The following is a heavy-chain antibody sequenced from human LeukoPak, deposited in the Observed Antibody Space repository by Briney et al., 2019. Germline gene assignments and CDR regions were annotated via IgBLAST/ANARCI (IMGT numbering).Heavy chain of an antibody. CDR2: IKSKPDGGTT. Sequence: GGSLRVSCADSGFALNYAFVRGVREAPGEGRGWIGRIKSKPDGGTTDYAAPVKGRFTISRDDSKNTLYLQMNTLQIDDTAVYYCTTENWGRGDYWGQGTLITVSS. D-gene: IGHD3-16*01. CDR1: GFALNYAF. J-gene: IGHJ4*02. CDR3: TTENWGRGDY. V-gene: IGHV3-15*01.